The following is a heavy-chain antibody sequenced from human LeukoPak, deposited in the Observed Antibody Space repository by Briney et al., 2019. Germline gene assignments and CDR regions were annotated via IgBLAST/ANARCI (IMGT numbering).Heavy chain of an antibody. CDR1: GGSISSYY. V-gene: IGHV4-59*01. J-gene: IGHJ6*03. D-gene: IGHD2-15*01. CDR3: ARSVEGYCSGGSCCSYYYYADV. CDR2: IHYSGST. Sequence: KPSETLSLTCTVSGGSISSYYWSWIRQPPGRGLEYIGYIHYSGSTNYSPSLKSRVTISVKTSKNQFSLKLSSVTAPGTPVYYCARSVEGYCSGGSCCSYYYYADVWGKGTTVTVSS.